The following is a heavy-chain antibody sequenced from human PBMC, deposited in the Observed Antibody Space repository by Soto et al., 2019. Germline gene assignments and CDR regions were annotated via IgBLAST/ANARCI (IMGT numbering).Heavy chain of an antibody. CDR1: GGSISSGGYY. J-gene: IGHJ6*02. Sequence: SETLSLTCTVSGGSISSGGYYWSWIRQHPGKGLEWIGYIYYSGSTYYNPSLKSRVTISVDTSKNQFSLKLSSVTAADTAVYYCAGELGFYYYYGMDVWGQGTTVTVSS. V-gene: IGHV4-31*03. D-gene: IGHD3-3*02. CDR3: AGELGFYYYYGMDV. CDR2: IYYSGST.